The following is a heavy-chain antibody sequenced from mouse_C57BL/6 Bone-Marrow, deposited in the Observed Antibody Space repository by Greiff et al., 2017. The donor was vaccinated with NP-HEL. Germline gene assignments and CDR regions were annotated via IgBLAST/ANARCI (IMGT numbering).Heavy chain of an antibody. CDR3: ARHERSAWFAY. D-gene: IGHD1-1*01. J-gene: IGHJ3*01. V-gene: IGHV5-12*01. CDR1: GFTFSDYY. CDR2: ISNGGGST. Sequence: EVQRVESGGGLVQPGGSLKLSCAASGFTFSDYYMYWVRQTPEKRLEWVAYISNGGGSTYYPDTVKGRFPISRDNAKNTLYLHMSHLKSEATAMYYCARHERSAWFAYWGQGTLVTVSA.